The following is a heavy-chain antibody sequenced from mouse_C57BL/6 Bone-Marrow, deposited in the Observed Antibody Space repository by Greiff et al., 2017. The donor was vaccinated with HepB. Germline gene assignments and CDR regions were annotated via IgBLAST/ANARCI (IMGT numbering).Heavy chain of an antibody. Sequence: QVHVKQSGAELARPGASVKLSCKASGYTFTSYGISWVKQRTGQGLEWIGEIYPRSGNTYYNEKFKGKATLTADKSSSTAYMELRSLTSEDSAVYFCASRIYYDYGYFDYWGQGTTLTVSS. CDR1: GYTFTSYG. V-gene: IGHV1-81*01. D-gene: IGHD2-4*01. CDR2: IYPRSGNT. J-gene: IGHJ2*01. CDR3: ASRIYYDYGYFDY.